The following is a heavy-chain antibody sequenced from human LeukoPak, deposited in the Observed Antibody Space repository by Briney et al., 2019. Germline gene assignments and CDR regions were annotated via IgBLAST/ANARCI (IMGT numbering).Heavy chain of an antibody. V-gene: IGHV3-23*01. CDR1: GFTFNNFA. CDR3: AKDRRIQLGRGIFDY. Sequence: GGSLRLSCAASGFTFNNFAMNWVRQAPGKGLEWVSSVNFRGTISYYADSVKGRFTISRDNSKNTLYLQMNSLRAEDTAVYYCAKDRRIQLGRGIFDYWGQGTLVTVSS. D-gene: IGHD5-18*01. J-gene: IGHJ4*02. CDR2: VNFRGTIS.